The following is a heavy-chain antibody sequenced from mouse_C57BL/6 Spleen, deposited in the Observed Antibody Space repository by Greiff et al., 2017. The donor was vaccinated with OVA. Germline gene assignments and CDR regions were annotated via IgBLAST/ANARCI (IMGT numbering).Heavy chain of an antibody. CDR2: IDPSDSET. CDR1: GYTFTSYW. J-gene: IGHJ2*01. V-gene: IGHV1-52*01. D-gene: IGHD1-2*01. Sequence: QVQLQQPGAELVRPGSSVKLSCKASGYTFTSYWMHWVKQRPIQGLEWIGNIDPSDSETHYNQKFKDKATLTVDKSSSTAYMQLSSLTSEDSAVYYCARTGYGGRYFDYWGQGTTLTVSS. CDR3: ARTGYGGRYFDY.